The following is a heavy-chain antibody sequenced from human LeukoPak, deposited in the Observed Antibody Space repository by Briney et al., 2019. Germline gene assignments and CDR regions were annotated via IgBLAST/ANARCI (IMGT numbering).Heavy chain of an antibody. D-gene: IGHD5-18*01. CDR3: ARGIKEVTPRWSWFDP. J-gene: IGHJ5*02. Sequence: SVKVSCKASGGTFSSYAISWVRQAPGQGLEWMGRIIPILGIASYAQKFQGRVTITADKSTSTAYMELSSLRSEDTAVYYCARGIKEVTPRWSWFDPWGQGTLVTVSS. CDR2: IIPILGIA. CDR1: GGTFSSYA. V-gene: IGHV1-69*04.